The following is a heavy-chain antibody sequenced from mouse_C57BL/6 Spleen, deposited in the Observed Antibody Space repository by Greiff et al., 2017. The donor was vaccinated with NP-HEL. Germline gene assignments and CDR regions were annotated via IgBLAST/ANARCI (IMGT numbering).Heavy chain of an antibody. Sequence: QVQLQQPGAELVKPGASVKLSCKASGYTFTSYWMQWVKQRPGQGLEWIGEIDPSDSYTNYNQKFKGKATLTVDTSSSTAYMQLSSLTSEDSAVYYCAREGQDWGQGTTLTVSS. CDR1: GYTFTSYW. CDR3: AREGQD. D-gene: IGHD6-1*01. CDR2: IDPSDSYT. V-gene: IGHV1-50*01. J-gene: IGHJ2*01.